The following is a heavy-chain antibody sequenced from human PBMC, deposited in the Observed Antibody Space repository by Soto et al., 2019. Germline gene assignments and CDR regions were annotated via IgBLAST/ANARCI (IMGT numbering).Heavy chain of an antibody. V-gene: IGHV3-66*01. CDR2: IYSGGST. CDR3: ARVSPLAFDI. CDR1: GFTVSSNY. J-gene: IGHJ3*02. Sequence: EVQLVESGGGLVQPGGSLRLSCAASGFTVSSNYMSWVRQAPGKGLEGVSVIYSGGSTYYADSVKGRFTISRDNYKNTLYLQMNSLRAEDTAVYYCARVSPLAFDIWGQGTMVTVSS.